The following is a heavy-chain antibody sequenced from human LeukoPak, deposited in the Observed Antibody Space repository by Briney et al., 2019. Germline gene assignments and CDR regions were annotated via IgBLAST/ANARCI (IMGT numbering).Heavy chain of an antibody. D-gene: IGHD6-13*01. V-gene: IGHV3-23*01. J-gene: IGHJ4*02. Sequence: PGGSLRLSWEAAGFTFINYSMSWVRQVPGMGPEWVSSVCGSGGRGATYYRDSVKGRFTISRDNSKNTVFLQMNGLSADDTAVYYCAKDIAASGLPRIFDFWGQGILVTVSS. CDR2: VCGSGGRGAT. CDR3: AKDIAASGLPRIFDF. CDR1: GFTFINYS.